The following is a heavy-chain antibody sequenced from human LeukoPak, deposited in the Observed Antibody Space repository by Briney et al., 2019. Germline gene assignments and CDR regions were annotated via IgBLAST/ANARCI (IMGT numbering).Heavy chain of an antibody. D-gene: IGHD3-3*01. CDR1: GGSFSGYY. CDR3: ARSPPLEWLLFDYYYYGMDV. CDR2: INHSEST. J-gene: IGHJ6*02. V-gene: IGHV4-34*01. Sequence: SETLSLTCAVYGGSFSGYYWSWIRQPPGKGLEWIGEINHSESTNYNPSLKSRVTISVDTSKNQFSLKLSSVTAADTAVYYCARSPPLEWLLFDYYYYGMDVWGQGTTVTVSS.